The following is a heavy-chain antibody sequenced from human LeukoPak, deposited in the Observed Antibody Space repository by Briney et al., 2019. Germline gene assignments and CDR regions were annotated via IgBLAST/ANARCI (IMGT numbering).Heavy chain of an antibody. CDR1: GFTFSSYG. CDR3: AKATSGWSISDAFDI. Sequence: GGSLRLSCAASGFTFSSYGMRWVRQAPGKGLEWVAVISYDGSNKYYAASVKGRFTISRDNSKNTLYLQMNSLRAEDTAVYYCAKATSGWSISDAFDIWGQGTMVTVSS. J-gene: IGHJ3*02. CDR2: ISYDGSNK. V-gene: IGHV3-30*18. D-gene: IGHD6-19*01.